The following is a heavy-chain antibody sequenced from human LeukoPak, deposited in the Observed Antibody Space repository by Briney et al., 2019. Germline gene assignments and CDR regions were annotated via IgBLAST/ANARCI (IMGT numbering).Heavy chain of an antibody. CDR3: VRDGGVSGYDLLDY. CDR2: INQDGSKE. D-gene: IGHD5-12*01. CDR1: GFIFSNYW. J-gene: IGHJ4*02. Sequence: GGSLRLSCTASGFIFSNYWMTWVRQAPGKGLEWVAQINQDGSKEYYIDSVKARFSISKDNARNSLSLQMNSLRAEDTAVYYCVRDGGVSGYDLLDYWGQGTLVTVSS. V-gene: IGHV3-7*01.